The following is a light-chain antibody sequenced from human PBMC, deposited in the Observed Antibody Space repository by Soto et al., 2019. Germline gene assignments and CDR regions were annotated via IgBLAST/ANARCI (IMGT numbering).Light chain of an antibody. CDR1: QDIAGY. CDR3: QQAYSFPIT. V-gene: IGKV1D-12*01. J-gene: IGKJ5*01. Sequence: DIQVTESPSSVSASVGDRVTITCWASQDIAGYLAWYQHKPGRTPELLIHGASRLQSGVPARFSGSGSGTDFTLSINSLQPEDFATYYCQQAYSFPITFGQGTDWRL. CDR2: GAS.